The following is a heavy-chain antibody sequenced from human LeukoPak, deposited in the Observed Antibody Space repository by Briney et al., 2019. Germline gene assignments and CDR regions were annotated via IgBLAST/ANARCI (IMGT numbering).Heavy chain of an antibody. D-gene: IGHD3-3*01. Sequence: GGSLRLSCVASGFTFSSYVMSWVRQAPGKGLEWVSAISGSGGSTYYADSVKGRFTISRDNSKNTLYLQMNSLRAEDTAVYYCAKDTITIFGVVIPPGPYYYGMDVWGQGTTVTVSS. CDR3: AKDTITIFGVVIPPGPYYYGMDV. J-gene: IGHJ6*02. CDR2: ISGSGGST. V-gene: IGHV3-23*01. CDR1: GFTFSSYV.